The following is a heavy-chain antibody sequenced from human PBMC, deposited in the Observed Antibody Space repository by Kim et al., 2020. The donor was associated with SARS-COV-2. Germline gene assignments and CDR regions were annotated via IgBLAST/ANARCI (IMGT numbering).Heavy chain of an antibody. CDR1: GFTFSSYW. Sequence: GGSLRLSCAASGFTFSSYWMHWVRQAPGKGLVWVSRINSDGSSTSYADSVKGRFTISRDNAKNALYLQRNSLGAEDTAVYYCARDPPYGSGYGMDVWGQGTTVSVSS. D-gene: IGHD3-10*01. V-gene: IGHV3-74*01. CDR2: INSDGSST. J-gene: IGHJ6*02. CDR3: ARDPPYGSGYGMDV.